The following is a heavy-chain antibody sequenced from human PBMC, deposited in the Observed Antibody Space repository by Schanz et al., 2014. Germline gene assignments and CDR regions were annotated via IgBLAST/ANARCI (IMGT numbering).Heavy chain of an antibody. D-gene: IGHD3-16*01. CDR2: IYNSGSA. CDR3: VRHGGYYDVLNSFDI. V-gene: IGHV4-39*01. Sequence: QLQLQESGPGLVKPSETLSLTCTVSGGSIRRSTYYWGWIRQPPGKGLEWVASIYNSGSAYYGPSLKSRVPISVEPSKNQFPRRLNSVPASDTAVYYCVRHGGYYDVLNSFDIWGQGTLVTVSS. J-gene: IGHJ5*02. CDR1: GGSIRRSTYY.